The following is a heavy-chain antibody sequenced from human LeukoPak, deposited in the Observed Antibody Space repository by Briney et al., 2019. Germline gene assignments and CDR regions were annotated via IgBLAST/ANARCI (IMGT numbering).Heavy chain of an antibody. J-gene: IGHJ4*02. D-gene: IGHD1-26*01. CDR2: INHSGST. CDR1: GGSFSGYY. Sequence: PSETLSLTCAVYGGSFSGYYWSWVRQPPGKGLEWIGEINHSGSTNYNPSLKSRVTISVDTSKNQFSLKLSSVTAADTAVYYCARGEYSGSTYYFDYWGQGTLVTVSS. CDR3: ARGEYSGSTYYFDY. V-gene: IGHV4-34*01.